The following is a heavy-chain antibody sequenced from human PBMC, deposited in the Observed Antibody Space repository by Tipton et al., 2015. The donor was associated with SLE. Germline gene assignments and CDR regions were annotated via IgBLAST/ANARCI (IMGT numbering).Heavy chain of an antibody. J-gene: IGHJ6*02. V-gene: IGHV1-8*01. CDR3: ARLAVADYYYGMDV. D-gene: IGHD4-23*01. CDR2: MNPNSGNT. CDR1: GYTFTSYD. Sequence: QVQLVQSGPEVKKPGASVKVSCKASGYTFTSYDINWVRQATGQGLEWMGWMNPNSGNTGYAQKFQGRVTMTRNTSISTAYMELSSLRSEDTAVYYCARLAVADYYYGMDVWGQGTTVTVSS.